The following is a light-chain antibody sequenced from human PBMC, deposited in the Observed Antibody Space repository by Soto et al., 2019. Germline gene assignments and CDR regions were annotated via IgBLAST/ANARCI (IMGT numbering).Light chain of an antibody. J-gene: IGLJ2*01. CDR3: QSYDSSLSGSVV. V-gene: IGLV1-40*01. CDR2: GNS. Sequence: QSVLTQPPSVSGAPGQRVTISCTGSSSSIGAGYDVHWYQQLPGTAPKLLIYGNSNRPSGVPDRFSGCKSGTSASLAITGLQAKDEADYYCQSYDSSLSGSVVFGGGTKLTVL. CDR1: SSSIGAGYD.